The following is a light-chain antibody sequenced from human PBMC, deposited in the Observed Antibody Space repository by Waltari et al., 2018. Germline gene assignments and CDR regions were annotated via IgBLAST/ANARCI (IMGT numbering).Light chain of an antibody. CDR2: GAS. CDR3: QQYDISPLT. J-gene: IGKJ4*01. Sequence: EIVLTQSPGPLSLSPGERATLPCRASQTVRTTSLAWYQQKPGQAPTLLIYGASSRATGIPDRFSGSGSGTDFSLTISSLEPEDFAVYYCQQYDISPLTFGGGTKVEIK. V-gene: IGKV3-20*01. CDR1: QTVRTTS.